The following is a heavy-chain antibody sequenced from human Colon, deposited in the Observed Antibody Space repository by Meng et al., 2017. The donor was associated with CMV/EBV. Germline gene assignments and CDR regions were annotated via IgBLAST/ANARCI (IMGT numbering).Heavy chain of an antibody. CDR3: ARQIWSGSLYNWFDP. Sequence: GCPLSGYPWSWISQPPGKRLEWIGDINHNGITKYNPSLKSRLTISVDTSENQFSLRLSSVTAADTAVYYCARQIWSGSLYNWFDPWGQGTLVTVSS. J-gene: IGHJ5*02. CDR2: INHNGIT. V-gene: IGHV4-34*01. CDR1: GCPLSGYP. D-gene: IGHD3-3*01.